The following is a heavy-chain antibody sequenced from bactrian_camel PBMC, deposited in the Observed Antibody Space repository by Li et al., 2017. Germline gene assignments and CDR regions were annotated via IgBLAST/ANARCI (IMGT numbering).Heavy chain of an antibody. D-gene: IGHD4*01. Sequence: HVQLVESGGGSVQAGGSLRISCAADIETDSGYCMAWFRQAPGKEREGVAGIWGDGRSAYYADFVKGRFTISLDNGMDTMYLQMNNLKPEDTAMYYCATDHRGGISLLGPGNPGHRL. V-gene: IGHV3S6*01. CDR1: IETDSGYC. CDR2: IWGDGRSA. J-gene: IGHJ6*01. CDR3: ATDHRGGISL.